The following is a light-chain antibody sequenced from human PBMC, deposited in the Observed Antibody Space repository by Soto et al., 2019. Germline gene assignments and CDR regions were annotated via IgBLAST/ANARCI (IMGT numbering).Light chain of an antibody. Sequence: TVLTQSPLYLPVTPGEPASISCRSSESLLHTNGYNYLDWYLQKPGQSPQLLISLFSIRASGFPDRFCGSGSGTDFTLKISRVEAEDVGVYYCMQPLNLPLTFGHGTTVDFK. J-gene: IGKJ3*01. CDR3: MQPLNLPLT. CDR2: LFS. V-gene: IGKV2-28*01. CDR1: ESLLHTNGYNY.